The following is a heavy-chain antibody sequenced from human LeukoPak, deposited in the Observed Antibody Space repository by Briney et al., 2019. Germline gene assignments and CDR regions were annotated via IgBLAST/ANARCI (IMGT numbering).Heavy chain of an antibody. V-gene: IGHV3-23*01. CDR3: AKLDSSGWYARYFQH. Sequence: PGGSLRLSCAASGFTFSSYAMSWVRQAPGKGLEGVSAISGSGGSTYYADSVKGRFTISRDNSKNTLYLQMNSLRAEDTAVYYCAKLDSSGWYARYFQHWGQGTLVTVSS. CDR2: ISGSGGST. D-gene: IGHD6-19*01. J-gene: IGHJ1*01. CDR1: GFTFSSYA.